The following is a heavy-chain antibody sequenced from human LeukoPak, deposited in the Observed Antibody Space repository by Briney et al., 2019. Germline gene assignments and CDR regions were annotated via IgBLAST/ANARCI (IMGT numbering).Heavy chain of an antibody. CDR3: ARQGGAAAGYNFDY. CDR1: GFTCNNFE. J-gene: IGHJ4*02. V-gene: IGHV3-48*02. Sequence: PGGSLRLSCAVSGFTCNNFEMNWVRQAPGKGLEWVSYISSSTNTIYYADSVKGRFTISRDNAKNSLYLQMNSLRDEDTAVYYCARQGGAAAGYNFDYWGQGTLVTVSS. D-gene: IGHD6-13*01. CDR2: ISSSTNTI.